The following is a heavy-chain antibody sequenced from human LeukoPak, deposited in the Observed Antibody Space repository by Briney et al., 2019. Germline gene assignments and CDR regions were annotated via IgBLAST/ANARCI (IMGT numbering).Heavy chain of an antibody. Sequence: SETLSLTCTVSGYSISSGYYWGWIRQPPGKGLEWIGSIYSGTTYSNPSLKSRVTISLDTSKNQFSLKLSSVTAADTAVYYCARRFNYYGSGSSFDYWGQGTLVTVSS. CDR1: GYSISSGYY. J-gene: IGHJ4*02. V-gene: IGHV4-38-2*02. CDR3: ARRFNYYGSGSSFDY. CDR2: IYSGTT. D-gene: IGHD3-10*01.